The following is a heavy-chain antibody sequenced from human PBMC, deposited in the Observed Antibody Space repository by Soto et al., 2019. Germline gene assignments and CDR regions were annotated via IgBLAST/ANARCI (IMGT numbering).Heavy chain of an antibody. CDR1: GYTFTSYA. CDR2: INAGNGNT. D-gene: IGHD1-1*01. CDR3: ARDIGQLEQLTYSSSSGMDV. V-gene: IGHV1-3*01. Sequence: ASVKVSCKASGYTFTSYAMHWVRQAPGQRLEWMGWINAGNGNTKYSQKFQGRVTITRDTSASTAYMELSSLRSEDTAVYYCARDIGQLEQLTYSSSSGMDVWGQGTTVTVSS. J-gene: IGHJ6*02.